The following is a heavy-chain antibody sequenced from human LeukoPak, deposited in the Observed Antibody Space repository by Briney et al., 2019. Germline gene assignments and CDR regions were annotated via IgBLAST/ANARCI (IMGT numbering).Heavy chain of an antibody. CDR2: IYYSGST. Sequence: SETLSLTCTVSGGSISSSSYYWGWIRQPPGKGLEWIGSIYYSGSTYYNPSLKSRVTISVDTSKNQFSLKLSSVTAADTAVYHCATPNYGDYSVDYWGQGTLVTVSS. J-gene: IGHJ4*02. D-gene: IGHD4-17*01. CDR1: GGSISSSSYY. V-gene: IGHV4-39*01. CDR3: ATPNYGDYSVDY.